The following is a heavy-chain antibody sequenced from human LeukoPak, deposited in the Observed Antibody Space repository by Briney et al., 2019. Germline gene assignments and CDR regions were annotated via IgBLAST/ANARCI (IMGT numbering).Heavy chain of an antibody. V-gene: IGHV1-46*01. CDR1: GYTFTSNY. Sequence: ASVKVSCKASGYTFTSNYIHWVRQAPGQGLEWMGMIYPRDGSTSYAQKSQGRVTVTRDTSTSTVHMELSGLRSEDTAVYYGARDQEGFDYWGQGTLVTVSS. J-gene: IGHJ4*02. CDR3: ARDQEGFDY. CDR2: IYPRDGST.